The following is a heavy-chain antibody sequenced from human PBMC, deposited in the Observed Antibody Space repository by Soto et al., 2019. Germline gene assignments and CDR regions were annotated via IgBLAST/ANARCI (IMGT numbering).Heavy chain of an antibody. CDR3: ARARYSGSFNNFDY. CDR1: GYSFTDDY. D-gene: IGHD1-26*01. J-gene: IGHJ4*02. Sequence: QVQLVQSGAEVKRPGASVKVSCKASGYSFTDDYIHWVRQAPGQGLAWMGWINPDTGDTNYAQSFQGRVTMTRDTSISTMYIELNRLTSDDTAVYYCARARYSGSFNNFDYWGQGTLVTVSS. CDR2: INPDTGDT. V-gene: IGHV1-2*02.